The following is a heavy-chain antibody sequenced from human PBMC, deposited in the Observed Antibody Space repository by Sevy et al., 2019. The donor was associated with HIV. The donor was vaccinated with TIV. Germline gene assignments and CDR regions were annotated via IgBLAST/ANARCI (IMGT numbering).Heavy chain of an antibody. CDR3: TRHGILPYGSGKAFDI. D-gene: IGHD3-10*01. V-gene: IGHV3-13*01. CDR1: GFIFSNYD. Sequence: GGSLRLSCVGSGFIFSNYDMHWVRQRTGKGLEWVATMGNLADTFYPDSVKGRLTISRENAKNSLFLQMNDLRVGDTAVYFCTRHGILPYGSGKAFDIWGRGTTVTVSS. CDR2: MGNLADT. J-gene: IGHJ3*02.